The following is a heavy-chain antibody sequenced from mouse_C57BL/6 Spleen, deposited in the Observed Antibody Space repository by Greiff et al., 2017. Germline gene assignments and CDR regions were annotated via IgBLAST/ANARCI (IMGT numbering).Heavy chain of an antibody. J-gene: IGHJ4*01. Sequence: ESGPGLVKPSQSLSLTCSVTGYSITSGYYWNWIRQFPGNKLEWMGYISYDGSNNYNPSLKNRISITRDTSKNQFFLKLNSVTTEDTATYYCANGDYGRSFYYAMDYWGQGTSVTVSS. CDR3: ANGDYGRSFYYAMDY. D-gene: IGHD2-4*01. CDR1: GYSITSGYY. CDR2: ISYDGSN. V-gene: IGHV3-6*01.